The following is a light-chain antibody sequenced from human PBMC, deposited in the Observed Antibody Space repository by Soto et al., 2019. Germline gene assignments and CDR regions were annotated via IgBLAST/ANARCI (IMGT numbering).Light chain of an antibody. CDR2: DVS. CDR1: QTLRSGY. Sequence: EIVLTQSPGTLSLSPGDRATLSCRASQTLRSGYLAWYQHKPGQPPRLLIYDVSSRTPVTPDRFSGSGSGTDFALTISRLEPEDFAVYYCHQYGSSPRAFGQGTKVEVK. CDR3: HQYGSSPRA. J-gene: IGKJ1*01. V-gene: IGKV3-20*01.